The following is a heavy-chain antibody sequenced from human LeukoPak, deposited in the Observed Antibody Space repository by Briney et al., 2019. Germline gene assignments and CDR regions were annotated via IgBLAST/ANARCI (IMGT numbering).Heavy chain of an antibody. V-gene: IGHV7-4-1*02. Sequence: GASVKVSCKASGYTFTNYPIIWVRQAPGQGLEWMASINTNTGNPTYAQGFTGRFVSSLDTSVSTAYLQITSLKAEDSVVYYCARGGYSRGQGSPFDYWGQGTLVTVSS. D-gene: IGHD6-19*01. J-gene: IGHJ4*02. CDR2: INTNTGNP. CDR1: GYTFTNYP. CDR3: ARGGYSRGQGSPFDY.